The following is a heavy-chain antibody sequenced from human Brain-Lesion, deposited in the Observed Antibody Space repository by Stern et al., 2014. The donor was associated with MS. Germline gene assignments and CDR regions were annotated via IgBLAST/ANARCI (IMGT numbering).Heavy chain of an antibody. J-gene: IGHJ4*02. CDR2: IYASGST. Sequence: VQLVESGPGLVKPSQTLSLTCSVSGGSISSGSYYWNWIRQPAGKGLEWIGRIYASGSTNYSPSLKSRVFISGDTSKNHFSPQLSSVTAADAAMYYCVRETGGYTYGDTDFFDFWGQGTLVTVSS. CDR1: GGSISSGSYY. D-gene: IGHD5-18*01. CDR3: VRETGGYTYGDTDFFDF. V-gene: IGHV4-61*02.